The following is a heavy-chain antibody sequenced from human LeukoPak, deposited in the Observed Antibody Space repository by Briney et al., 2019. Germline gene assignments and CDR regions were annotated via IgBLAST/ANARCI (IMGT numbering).Heavy chain of an antibody. CDR2: INHSGST. J-gene: IGHJ6*03. CDR3: ARKDIVVVVAANGDYYYYYMDV. CDR1: GGSFSGYY. D-gene: IGHD2-15*01. V-gene: IGHV4-34*01. Sequence: KPSETLSLTCSVYGGSFSGYYWSWIRQPPGKGLEWIGEINHSGSTNYNPSLKSRVTISVDTPKNQFSLKLSSVTAADTAVYYCARKDIVVVVAANGDYYYYYMDVWGKGTTVTVSS.